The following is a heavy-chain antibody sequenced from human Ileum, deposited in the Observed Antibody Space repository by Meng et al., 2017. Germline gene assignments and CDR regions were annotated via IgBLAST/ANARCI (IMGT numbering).Heavy chain of an antibody. CDR3: ARGFWKSGFDS. D-gene: IGHD3-3*01. J-gene: IGHJ5*02. V-gene: IGHV6-1*01. CDR1: GDYGPWSISA. CDR2: TYYPSKWNN. Sequence: APYLVKPPPTLTLTRAPSGDYGPWSISAGNWIRQSPSRGLEWLGRTYYPSKWNNDYAVSVRSRKTNNADTSKSQSSLHLNSVTPEDTAVYYCARGFWKSGFDSWGQGTLVTVSS.